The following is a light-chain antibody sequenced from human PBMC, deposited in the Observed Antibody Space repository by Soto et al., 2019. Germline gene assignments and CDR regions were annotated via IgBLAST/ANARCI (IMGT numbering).Light chain of an antibody. Sequence: EIVLTQSPATLSLSPGERATLSCRASQSASTFLAWYQLKPGQAPRLLISDASNRATGIPVRFSGSGSGTDFTLTISSLEPEDFAVYYCQQRSNWPYTFGQGTKLDIK. J-gene: IGKJ2*01. V-gene: IGKV3-11*01. CDR3: QQRSNWPYT. CDR2: DAS. CDR1: QSASTF.